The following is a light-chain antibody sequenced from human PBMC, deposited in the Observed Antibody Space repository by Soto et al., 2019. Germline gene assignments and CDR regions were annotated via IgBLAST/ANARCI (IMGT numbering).Light chain of an antibody. CDR3: QQRSNWPLIT. CDR2: DAS. Sequence: EIVLTQSPATLSLSPGERATISCRASQSVSSYLAWYQQKPGQAPRLLIYDASNRATGILARFSGSGSGTDFTLTISSLEPEDFAVYYCQQRSNWPLITFGQGTRLEIK. J-gene: IGKJ5*01. CDR1: QSVSSY. V-gene: IGKV3-11*01.